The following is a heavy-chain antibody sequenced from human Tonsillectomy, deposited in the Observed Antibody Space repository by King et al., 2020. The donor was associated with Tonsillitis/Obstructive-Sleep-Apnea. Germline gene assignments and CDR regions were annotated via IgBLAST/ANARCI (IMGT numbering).Heavy chain of an antibody. CDR2: ISYDGSNK. CDR1: GFTFSSYA. V-gene: IGHV3-30*04. CDR3: AIVWNYLDY. D-gene: IGHD2-21*01. J-gene: IGHJ4*02. Sequence: VQLVESGGGVVQPGRSLRLSCAASGFTFSSYAMHWVRQAPGKGLEWVAVISYDGSNKYYADSVKGRFTISRDNSKNTLYLQMNSLRAEDTAVYYCAIVWNYLDYWGQGTLVTVSS.